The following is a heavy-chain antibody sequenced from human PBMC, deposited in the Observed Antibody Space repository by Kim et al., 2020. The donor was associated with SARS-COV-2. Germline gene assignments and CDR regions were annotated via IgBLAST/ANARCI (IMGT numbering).Heavy chain of an antibody. CDR3: ARAHYYFDY. CDR2: IISSSSTI. Sequence: GGSLRLSCAASGFTFSSYSMNGFRQDSGKWWKCGANIISSSSTIYYADSVKGRFTISRENAKNSLYLQMNSLRAEDTAVYYCARAHYYFDYWGQGTRVTVSS. J-gene: IGHJ4*02. CDR1: GFTFSSYS. V-gene: IGHV3-48*04.